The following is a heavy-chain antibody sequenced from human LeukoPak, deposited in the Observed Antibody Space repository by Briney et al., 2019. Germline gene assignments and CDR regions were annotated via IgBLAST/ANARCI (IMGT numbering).Heavy chain of an antibody. V-gene: IGHV1-46*01. CDR3: ARDFAVTDTGFDY. CDR1: GYTFTSYY. D-gene: IGHD5-18*01. Sequence: ASVKVSCKASGYTFTSYYMHWVRQAPGQGLEWMGIINPSGGSTSYAQKFQGRVTMTRDTSTSTVYMELSSLRSEDTAMYYCARDFAVTDTGFDYWGQGTLVTVS. J-gene: IGHJ4*02. CDR2: INPSGGST.